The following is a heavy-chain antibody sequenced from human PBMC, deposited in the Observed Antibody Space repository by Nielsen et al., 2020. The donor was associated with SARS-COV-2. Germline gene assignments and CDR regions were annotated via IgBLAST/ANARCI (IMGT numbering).Heavy chain of an antibody. J-gene: IGHJ6*02. V-gene: IGHV1-2*06. CDR3: ARARATIFGLVMSYGMDV. Sequence: ASVKVSCKASGYTFTDYYIHWVRQAPGQGLEWMGRINPYSGGTNYAQKFQGTVTMTIDASISTVYMELTSDGTAVYYCARARATIFGLVMSYGMDVWGQGTTVAVSS. CDR2: INPYSGGT. CDR1: GYTFTDYY. D-gene: IGHD3/OR15-3a*01.